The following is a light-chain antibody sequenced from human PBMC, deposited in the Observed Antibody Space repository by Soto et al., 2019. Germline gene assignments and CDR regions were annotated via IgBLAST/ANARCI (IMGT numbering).Light chain of an antibody. V-gene: IGKV3-15*01. J-gene: IGKJ1*01. CDR2: GAS. CDR1: QSVSSK. CDR3: QQYNSWLWT. Sequence: MTQYPLSLPVTPGEPASISCRSSQSVSSKLAWYQQKPGQAPRLLIYGASTRATGIPARFSGSGSGTEFTLIISSLQSEDSAVYYCQQYNSWLWTFGQG.